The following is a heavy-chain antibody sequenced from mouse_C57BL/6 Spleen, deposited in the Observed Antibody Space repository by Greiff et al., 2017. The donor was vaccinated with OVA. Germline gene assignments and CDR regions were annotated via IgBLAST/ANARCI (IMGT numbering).Heavy chain of an antibody. D-gene: IGHD1-1*01. V-gene: IGHV5-4*01. CDR1: GFTFSSYA. CDR3: ARDRDYYGSSYDAMGY. CDR2: ISDGGSYT. J-gene: IGHJ4*01. Sequence: EVKLMESGGGLVKPGGSLKLSCAASGFTFSSYAMSWVRQTPEKRLEWVATISDGGSYTYYPDNVKGRFTISRANAKNNLYLQMSHLKSEDTAMYYCARDRDYYGSSYDAMGYWGQGTSVTVAS.